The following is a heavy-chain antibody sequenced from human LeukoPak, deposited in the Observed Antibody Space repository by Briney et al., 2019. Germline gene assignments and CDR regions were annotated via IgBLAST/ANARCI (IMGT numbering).Heavy chain of an antibody. V-gene: IGHV4-59*08. CDR2: VHYSGST. J-gene: IGHJ4*02. D-gene: IGHD5-24*01. CDR3: ARFPYGYRGDY. Sequence: SETLSPTCTVSGDSITSYYWSWIRQLPGKGLEWIGFVHYSGSTNYNPSLMSRVTISLDTSKNQFSLNLLSVTAADTAVYYCARFPYGYRGDYWGQGTPVTVSS. CDR1: GDSITSYY.